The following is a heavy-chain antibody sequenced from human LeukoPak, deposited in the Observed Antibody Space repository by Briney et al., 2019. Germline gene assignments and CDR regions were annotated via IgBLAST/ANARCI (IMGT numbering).Heavy chain of an antibody. J-gene: IGHJ4*02. CDR1: GGSISSYY. V-gene: IGHV4-59*01. D-gene: IGHD3-3*01. Sequence: SETLSLTCTVSGGSISSYYWSWIRQPPGKGLEWIGYIYYTGSTNYNPSLKSRVTISIDTSKNQFSLKLSSVTAADTAVYYCARDNPLRLVYDYWGQGTLVTVSS. CDR2: IYYTGST. CDR3: ARDNPLRLVYDY.